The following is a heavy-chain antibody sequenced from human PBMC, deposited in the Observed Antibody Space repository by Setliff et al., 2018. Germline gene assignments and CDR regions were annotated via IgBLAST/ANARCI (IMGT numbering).Heavy chain of an antibody. V-gene: IGHV4-4*08. D-gene: IGHD2-2*02. CDR2: IHTGST. J-gene: IGHJ4*02. CDR1: GGSISSDI. CDR3: ARGINTVSWTPKY. Sequence: SETLSLTCTVSGGSISSDIWSWIRQPPGKGLEWIGQIHTGSTNYNPSLRSRVTVSVDMSKNQFSLKLNSVTAADTAVYYCARGINTVSWTPKYWGQGTLVTVSS.